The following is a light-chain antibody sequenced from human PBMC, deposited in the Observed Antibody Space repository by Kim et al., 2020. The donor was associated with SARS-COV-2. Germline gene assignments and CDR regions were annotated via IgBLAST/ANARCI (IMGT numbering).Light chain of an antibody. CDR3: SSYASSSTVV. V-gene: IGLV2-14*01. CDR2: EVS. Sequence: GQSSTISCTGTSSDVGGYNYVSWYQQHPGKAPKLMIYEVSNRPSGVSNRFSGSKSGNTASLTISGLQAEDEADYYCSSYASSSTVVFGGGTQLTVL. J-gene: IGLJ2*01. CDR1: SSDVGGYNY.